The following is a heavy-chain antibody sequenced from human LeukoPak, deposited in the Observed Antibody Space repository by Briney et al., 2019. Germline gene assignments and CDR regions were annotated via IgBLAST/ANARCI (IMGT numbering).Heavy chain of an antibody. V-gene: IGHV3-23*01. CDR2: ISAGAYTT. CDR3: AKDGYSSSWFYFDY. J-gene: IGHJ4*02. Sequence: GGSLRLSCTASGFTFSSYAMGWVRQAPGKGLEWVSGISAGAYTTYYADSVKGRFTLSRDTSKNTSYLQMNSLRAEDTAVYYCAKDGYSSSWFYFDYWGQGTLVTVSS. CDR1: GFTFSSYA. D-gene: IGHD6-13*01.